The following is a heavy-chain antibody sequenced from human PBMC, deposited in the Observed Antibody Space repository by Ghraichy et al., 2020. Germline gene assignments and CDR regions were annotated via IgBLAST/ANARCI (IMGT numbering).Heavy chain of an antibody. CDR1: GFTFSSYA. Sequence: GGSLRLSCAASGFTFSSYAMSWVRQAPGKGLEWVSAISGSGGSTYYADSVKGRFTISRDNSKNTLYLQMNSLRAEDTAVYYCANDKNDYGDPARNDYWGQGTLVTVSS. CDR3: ANDKNDYGDPARNDY. J-gene: IGHJ4*02. CDR2: ISGSGGST. D-gene: IGHD4-17*01. V-gene: IGHV3-23*01.